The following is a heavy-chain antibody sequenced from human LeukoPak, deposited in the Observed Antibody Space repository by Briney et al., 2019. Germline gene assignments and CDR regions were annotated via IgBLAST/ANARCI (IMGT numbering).Heavy chain of an antibody. CDR1: GGSGSSGNYY. CDR3: ASHVVVTGTRGFDN. D-gene: IGHD2-21*02. V-gene: IGHV4-61*01. CDR2: IFYTGST. Sequence: KPSETLSLTCSVSGGSGSSGNYYWRWIRQPPGRGLEWIAYIFYTGSTNYNPSLKSRVTMSVDTSKNQFSLRLSSVTAADTAVYYCASHVVVTGTRGFDNWGQGTLVSVSS. J-gene: IGHJ4*02.